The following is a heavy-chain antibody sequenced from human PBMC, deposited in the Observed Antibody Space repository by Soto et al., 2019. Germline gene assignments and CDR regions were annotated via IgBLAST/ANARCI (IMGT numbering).Heavy chain of an antibody. CDR1: GFTFSGYE. J-gene: IGHJ4*02. CDR2: LSSSGITI. CDR3: ARGGDYYDSSGYYRPFDY. Sequence: GGSLRLSCAASGFTFSGYEMNWVRQGPGKGLEWVSYLSSSGITIYYADSVKGRFTISRDNAKNSMYLQMNSLRADGTAVYYCARGGDYYDSSGYYRPFDYWGQGTLVTVSS. V-gene: IGHV3-48*03. D-gene: IGHD3-22*01.